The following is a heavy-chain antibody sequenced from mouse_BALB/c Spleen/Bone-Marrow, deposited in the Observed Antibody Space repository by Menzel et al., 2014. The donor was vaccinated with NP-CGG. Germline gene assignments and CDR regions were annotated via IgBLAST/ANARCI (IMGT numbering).Heavy chain of an antibody. Sequence: QVQLQQSGPELVKPGASVKISCKASGYAFSSSWMNWVKQRPGQGLKWIGRIYPGDGDTNYNGKFKGKATLTADKSSSTAYMQLSSLTSVDSAVYFCARDHGSSYGGVDYWGQGTTLTASS. CDR3: ARDHGSSYGGVDY. V-gene: IGHV1-82*01. CDR2: IYPGDGDT. CDR1: GYAFSSSW. D-gene: IGHD1-1*01. J-gene: IGHJ2*01.